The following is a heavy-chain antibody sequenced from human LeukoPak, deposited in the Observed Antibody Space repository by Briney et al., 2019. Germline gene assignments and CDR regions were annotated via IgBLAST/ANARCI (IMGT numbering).Heavy chain of an antibody. CDR2: ISGSGGNT. D-gene: IGHD3-9*01. Sequence: GGSLRLSCAASGFTFNSYAMSWVRQAPGKGLEWVSAISGSGGNTYYADSVKGRFTISRDNSKNTLYLQMNSLRAGDTAVYYCAKSDDILTGYPYGMDVWGKGTTVTVSS. J-gene: IGHJ6*04. CDR3: AKSDDILTGYPYGMDV. V-gene: IGHV3-23*01. CDR1: GFTFNSYA.